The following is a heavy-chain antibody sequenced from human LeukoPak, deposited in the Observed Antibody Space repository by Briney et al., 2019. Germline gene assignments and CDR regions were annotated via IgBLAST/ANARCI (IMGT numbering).Heavy chain of an antibody. D-gene: IGHD2-2*01. J-gene: IGHJ4*02. V-gene: IGHV4-31*03. CDR1: GGSISSGGYY. CDR3: ARVRHCSSTSCPHYFDY. Sequence: SQTLSLTCTVSGGSISSGGYYWSWIRQHPGKGLEWIGYIYYSGSTYYNPSLKSRVTISVDTSKNQISLKLSFVTAADTAVYYCARVRHCSSTSCPHYFDYWGQGTLVTVSS. CDR2: IYYSGST.